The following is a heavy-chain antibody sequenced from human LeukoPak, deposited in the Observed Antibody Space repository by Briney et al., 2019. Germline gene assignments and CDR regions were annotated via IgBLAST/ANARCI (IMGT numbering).Heavy chain of an antibody. CDR2: IYYSGYT. CDR3: ARGSGYSGYGVAGEGEFDY. V-gene: IGHV4-59*01. CDR1: GGSISSYY. J-gene: IGHJ4*02. Sequence: SETLSLTCTVSGGSISSYYWSWIRQPPGKGLEWIGYIYYSGYTNYNPSLKSRVTISVDTSKNQFSLKLSSVTAADTAVYYCARGSGYSGYGVAGEGEFDYWGQGTLVTVSS. D-gene: IGHD5-12*01.